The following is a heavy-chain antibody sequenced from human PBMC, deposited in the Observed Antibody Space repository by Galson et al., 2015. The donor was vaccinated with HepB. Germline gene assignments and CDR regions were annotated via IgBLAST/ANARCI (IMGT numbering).Heavy chain of an antibody. J-gene: IGHJ4*02. Sequence: SLRLSCAASGFTFSDFYMTWIRQAPGKGLEWVSYISSSGSTIYYADSVKGRFTISRDNAKSSLYLQMNSLRAEDTAVYYCARGCSSSRCYSPDYWGQGTLATVSS. D-gene: IGHD2-2*02. CDR3: ARGCSSSRCYSPDY. V-gene: IGHV3-11*01. CDR1: GFTFSDFY. CDR2: ISSSGSTI.